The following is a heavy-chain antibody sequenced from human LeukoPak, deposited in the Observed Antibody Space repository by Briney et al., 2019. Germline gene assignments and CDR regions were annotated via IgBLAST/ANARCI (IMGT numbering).Heavy chain of an antibody. CDR3: AVANPYTSGWYYFDY. D-gene: IGHD6-19*01. CDR1: GFTFSSYS. V-gene: IGHV3-21*04. Sequence: GGSLRLSCAASGFTFSSYSMNWVRQAPGKGLEWVSSISSSSYIYYADSVKGRFTISRDNAKNSLYLQMNSLRAEDTAAYYCAVANPYTSGWYYFDYWGQGTLVTVSS. J-gene: IGHJ4*02. CDR2: ISSSSYI.